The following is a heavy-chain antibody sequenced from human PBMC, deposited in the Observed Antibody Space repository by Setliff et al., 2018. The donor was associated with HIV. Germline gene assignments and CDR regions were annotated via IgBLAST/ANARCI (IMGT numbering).Heavy chain of an antibody. D-gene: IGHD6-13*01. CDR3: ARDQAAAVPSSWYFDL. CDR2: IIPILGIA. J-gene: IGHJ2*01. CDR1: GGTFSSYA. V-gene: IGHV1-69*10. Sequence: SVKVSCKASGGTFSSYAISWVRQAPGQGLEWMGGIIPILGIANYAQKFQGRVTITADKSTSTAYMELSSLRSEGTAVYYCARDQAAAVPSSWYFDLWGRGTLVTVSS.